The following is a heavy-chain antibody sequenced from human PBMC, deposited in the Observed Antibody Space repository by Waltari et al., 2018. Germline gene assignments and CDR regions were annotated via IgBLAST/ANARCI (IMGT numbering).Heavy chain of an antibody. V-gene: IGHV4-34*01. Sequence: QVQLQQWGAGLLKPSETLSLNCAVYGGSFSGYYWSWIRQPPGKGLEWIGEINHSGSTNYNPSLKSRVTISVDTSKNQFSLKLSSVTAADTAVYYCARGKGLRFLELLFHWGQGTLVTVSS. CDR3: ARGKGLRFLELLFH. J-gene: IGHJ4*02. CDR2: INHSGST. D-gene: IGHD3-3*01. CDR1: GGSFSGYY.